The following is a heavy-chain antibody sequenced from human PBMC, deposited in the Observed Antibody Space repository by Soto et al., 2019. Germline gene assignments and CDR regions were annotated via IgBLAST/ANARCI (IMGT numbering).Heavy chain of an antibody. J-gene: IGHJ4*02. CDR2: VSHDGRNT. CDR3: AKGGRQWLVTSDFNY. CDR1: GFTFSDYA. V-gene: IGHV3-30*18. Sequence: VQLVESGGGVVQPGRSLRLTCAASGFTFSDYAMHWVRQAPGKGLEWVAVVSHDGRNTHYADSVKGRFTISRDSSKNTVALEMTSLRAEDTAVYSCAKGGRQWLVTSDFNYWGQGALVTVSS. D-gene: IGHD6-19*01.